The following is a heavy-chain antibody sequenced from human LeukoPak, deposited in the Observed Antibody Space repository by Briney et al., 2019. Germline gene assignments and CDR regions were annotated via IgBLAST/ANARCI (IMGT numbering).Heavy chain of an antibody. J-gene: IGHJ3*02. CDR3: ARDLSDIVVVPAAIGPHDAFDI. CDR1: GYTFTSYG. V-gene: IGHV1-18*01. Sequence: GASVKVSCKASGYTFTSYGISWVRQAPGQGLEWMGWISAYNGNTNYAQKLQGRVTMTTDTSTSTAYMELRSLRSDDTAVYYCARDLSDIVVVPAAIGPHDAFDIWGQGTMVTVSS. CDR2: ISAYNGNT. D-gene: IGHD2-2*02.